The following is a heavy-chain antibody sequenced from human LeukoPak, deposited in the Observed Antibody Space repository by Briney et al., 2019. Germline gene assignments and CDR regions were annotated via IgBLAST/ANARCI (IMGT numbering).Heavy chain of an antibody. D-gene: IGHD5-24*01. Sequence: SVTVSYKASGGTFSIYTMSWVRQAPGQGSEWMGRIIPILGIANYAQKFQGRVTITADKSTSTAYMELSSLRSEDTAVYYCARVDGEMATIIAAFDIWGQGTMVTVSS. V-gene: IGHV1-69*10. J-gene: IGHJ3*02. CDR1: GGTFSIYT. CDR3: ARVDGEMATIIAAFDI. CDR2: IIPILGIA.